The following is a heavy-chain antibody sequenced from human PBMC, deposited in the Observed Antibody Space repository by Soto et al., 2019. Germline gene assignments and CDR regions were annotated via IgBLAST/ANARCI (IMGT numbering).Heavy chain of an antibody. V-gene: IGHV4-39*07. CDR1: GGSISSSSYY. CDR3: ARVEVYDSSGYLDY. Sequence: PSETLSLTCTVSGGSISSSSYYWGWIRQPPGKGLEWIGSIYYSGSTYYNPSLKSRVTISVDTSKNQFSLKLSSVTAADTAVYYCARVEVYDSSGYLDYWGQGTLVTVSS. D-gene: IGHD3-22*01. CDR2: IYYSGST. J-gene: IGHJ4*02.